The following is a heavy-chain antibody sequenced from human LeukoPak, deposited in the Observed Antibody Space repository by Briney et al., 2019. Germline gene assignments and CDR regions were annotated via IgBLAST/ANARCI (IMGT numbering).Heavy chain of an antibody. CDR3: ARGHLGYSSGSDN. Sequence: GGSLRLSWAASGFTVSSNYISWVRQAPGKWLGWVSVIYSGGSTYYADSGKGRFTISRDNSKNTLYIQMNSLRAEDTAVSYCARGHLGYSSGSDNWGQGTLVTVSS. J-gene: IGHJ4*02. V-gene: IGHV3-66*01. CDR2: IYSGGST. CDR1: GFTVSSNY. D-gene: IGHD6-19*01.